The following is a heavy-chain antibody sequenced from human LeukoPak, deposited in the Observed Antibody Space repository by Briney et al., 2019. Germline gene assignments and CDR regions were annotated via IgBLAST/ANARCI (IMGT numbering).Heavy chain of an antibody. CDR1: GFTFSSYA. CDR2: ISYDGSNK. D-gene: IGHD6-6*01. J-gene: IGHJ4*02. Sequence: GGSLRLSCAASGFTFSSYAMHWVRQAPGKGLEWVAVISYDGSNKYYADSVKGRSTISRDNSKNTLYLQMNSLRAEDTAVYYCARDMWYSSSSWSFDYWGQGTLVTVSS. CDR3: ARDMWYSSSSWSFDY. V-gene: IGHV3-30-3*01.